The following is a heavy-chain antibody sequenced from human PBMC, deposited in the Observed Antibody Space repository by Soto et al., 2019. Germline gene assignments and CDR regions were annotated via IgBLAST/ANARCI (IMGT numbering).Heavy chain of an antibody. J-gene: IGHJ4*02. V-gene: IGHV3-23*01. CDR1: GFTFSSYA. CDR3: AKRGYSGYERLGY. D-gene: IGHD5-12*01. Sequence: EVQLLESGGGLVQPGGSLSLTCAASGFTFSSYAMSWVRQAPGKGLEWVSAISGSGGSTYYADSVKGRFTISRDNSKNTLYLQMNSLRAEDTAVYYCAKRGYSGYERLGYWGQGTLVTVSS. CDR2: ISGSGGST.